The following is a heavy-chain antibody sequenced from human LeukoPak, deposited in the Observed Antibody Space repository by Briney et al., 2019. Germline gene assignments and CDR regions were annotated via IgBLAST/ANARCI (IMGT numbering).Heavy chain of an antibody. CDR1: GFTFSTHA. D-gene: IGHD3-9*01. J-gene: IGHJ4*02. V-gene: IGHV3-48*03. CDR2: ISSSGDTE. Sequence: PGGSLRLSCAASGFTFSTHAMNWVRQAPGKGPEWVSHISSSGDTEYYVDSVRGRFTMSRDNAKSLLFLQMNSLRAEDTAVYYCARDTLNGPFVISLDYWGQGALVTVS. CDR3: ARDTLNGPFVISLDY.